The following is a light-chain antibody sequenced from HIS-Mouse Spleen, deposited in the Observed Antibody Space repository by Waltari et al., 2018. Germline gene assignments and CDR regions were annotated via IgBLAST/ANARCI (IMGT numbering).Light chain of an antibody. V-gene: IGKV2-30*02. CDR1: QSLVPRDGNTY. CDR3: MQGTHWHT. Sequence: DVVMTQSPLSLPVTLGQPASISCRSSQSLVPRDGNTYLNWFQQRPGQSPRRLIYKVFNRDSGVPDRFSGSGSGTDFTLKISRVEAEDVGVYYCMQGTHWHTFGGGTK. CDR2: KVF. J-gene: IGKJ4*01.